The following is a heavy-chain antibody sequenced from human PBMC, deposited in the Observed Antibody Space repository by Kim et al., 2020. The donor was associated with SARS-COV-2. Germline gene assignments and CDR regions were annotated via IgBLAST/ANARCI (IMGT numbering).Heavy chain of an antibody. CDR3: SGAQGGAFDY. J-gene: IGHJ4*01. V-gene: IGHV4-4*02. Sequence: SETLSLTCAVSGGSIISSNWWCWVRQPPGTGLECSGDNYHSGTTNYHSSHNSLTISSVASTKHHSSQRLSSATAAATAVYYASGAQGGAFDYLGNGALVT. CDR1: GGSIISSNW. CDR2: NYHSGTT. D-gene: IGHD1-26*01.